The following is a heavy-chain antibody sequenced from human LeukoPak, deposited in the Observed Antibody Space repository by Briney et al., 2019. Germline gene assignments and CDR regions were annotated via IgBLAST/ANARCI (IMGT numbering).Heavy chain of an antibody. D-gene: IGHD3-22*01. J-gene: IGHJ4*02. CDR2: IYHSGST. V-gene: IGHV4-4*02. Sequence: SGTLSLTCAVSSGSISSSNWWSWVRQPPGKGLEWIGEIYHSGSTNYNPSLKSRVTISVDKSKNQFSLKLSSVTAADTAVYYCARKKSSGYYPTGYWGQGTLVTVSS. CDR1: SGSISSSNW. CDR3: ARKKSSGYYPTGY.